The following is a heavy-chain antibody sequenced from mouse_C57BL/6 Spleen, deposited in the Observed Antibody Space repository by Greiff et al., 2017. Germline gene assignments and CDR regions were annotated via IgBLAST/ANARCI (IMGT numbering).Heavy chain of an antibody. J-gene: IGHJ3*01. CDR2: ISYDGSN. CDR1: GYSITSGYY. CDR3: ANYDGYFEGFAY. V-gene: IGHV3-6*01. D-gene: IGHD2-3*01. Sequence: EVKLVESGPGLVKPSQSLSLTCSVTGYSITSGYYWNWIRQFPGNKLEWMGYISYDGSNNYNPSLKNRISITRDTSKNQFFLKLNSVTTEDTATYYCANYDGYFEGFAYWGQGTLVTVSA.